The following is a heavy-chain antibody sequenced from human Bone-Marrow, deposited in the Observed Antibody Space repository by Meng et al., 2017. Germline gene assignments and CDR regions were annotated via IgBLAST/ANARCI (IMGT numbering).Heavy chain of an antibody. V-gene: IGHV1-2*06. J-gene: IGHJ4*02. CDR1: GYTFPDYC. D-gene: IGHD6-13*01. Sequence: QVHVGKSGATGKKPGASVKGACKASGYTFPDYCLHWVRRAPGQGLEWMGRINPKSGDTHYAQRFQGRVPMPGATSLRTAYMELSGLRSYDTAMYYCARDDDISAAGNLFGDYWGQGTLVTVSS. CDR3: ARDDDISAAGNLFGDY. CDR2: INPKSGDT.